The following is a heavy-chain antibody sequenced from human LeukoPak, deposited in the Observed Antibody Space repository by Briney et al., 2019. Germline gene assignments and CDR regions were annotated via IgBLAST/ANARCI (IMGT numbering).Heavy chain of an antibody. Sequence: SETLSLACAVYGGSFSGYYWSWIRQPPGKGLEWIGEINHSGSTNYNPSLKSRVTISVDTSKNQFSLKLSSVTAADTAVYYCARKTNYYGSGSYSYWFDPRGQGTLVTVSS. J-gene: IGHJ5*02. D-gene: IGHD3-10*01. CDR1: GGSFSGYY. CDR2: INHSGST. CDR3: ARKTNYYGSGSYSYWFDP. V-gene: IGHV4-34*01.